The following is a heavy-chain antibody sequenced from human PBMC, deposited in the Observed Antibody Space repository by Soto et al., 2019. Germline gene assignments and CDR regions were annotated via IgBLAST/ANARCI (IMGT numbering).Heavy chain of an antibody. CDR2: INPSGGSI. CDR1: GYTFTSYY. J-gene: IGHJ6*02. Sequence: QVQLVQSGAEVKKPGASVKVSCKASGYTFTSYYIHWVRQAPGRGLEWMGIINPSGGSITYAQKFQGRVTMTRDTSTSTVYMELSSLRSEDTAVYYCARDPRSTQETYYYYYGMDVWGQGTTVTVSS. V-gene: IGHV1-46*01. CDR3: ARDPRSTQETYYYYYGMDV.